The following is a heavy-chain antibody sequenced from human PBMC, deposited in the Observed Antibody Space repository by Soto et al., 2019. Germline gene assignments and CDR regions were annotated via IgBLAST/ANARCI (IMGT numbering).Heavy chain of an antibody. CDR1: GFPFTTYG. CDR3: GGGQYYCDY. Sequence: QVQLVESGGGVVQPGRSLRLSCAASGFPFTTYGMHWVREGPGKGLEWVAVISYDGSNKFYADSVKGRFTISRDNSKNTLYLQMNSLRPEDTALYYCGGGQYYCDYRGQGTLVTVSS. J-gene: IGHJ4*02. V-gene: IGHV3-30*03. CDR2: ISYDGSNK. D-gene: IGHD3-10*01.